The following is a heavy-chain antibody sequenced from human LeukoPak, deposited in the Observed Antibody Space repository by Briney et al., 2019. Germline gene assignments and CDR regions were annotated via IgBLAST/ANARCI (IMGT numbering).Heavy chain of an antibody. V-gene: IGHV1-69*05. CDR1: GGTFSSYA. CDR3: ARGGRWELPRPYAFDI. CDR2: IIPIFGTA. J-gene: IGHJ3*02. D-gene: IGHD1-26*01. Sequence: ASVKVSCKASGGTFSSYAISWVRQAPGQGLEWVGGIIPIFGTANYAQKLQGRVTMTTDTSTSTAYMELRSLRSDDTADYYCARGGRWELPRPYAFDIWGQGTMVTVSS.